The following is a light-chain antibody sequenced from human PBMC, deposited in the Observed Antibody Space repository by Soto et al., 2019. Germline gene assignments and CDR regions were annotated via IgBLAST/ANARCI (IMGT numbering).Light chain of an antibody. CDR1: QSVRSSH. CDR3: QQHNDWPT. Sequence: EIVLTQSPGTLSLSPGERATLSCRTSQSVRSSHLAWYQQKPGQAPRLLIYGASSRATGIPDRFSGSGSGTDFTLTISRLEPEDFAIYYCQQHNDWPTFGQGTRLEI. V-gene: IGKV3D-20*02. CDR2: GAS. J-gene: IGKJ5*01.